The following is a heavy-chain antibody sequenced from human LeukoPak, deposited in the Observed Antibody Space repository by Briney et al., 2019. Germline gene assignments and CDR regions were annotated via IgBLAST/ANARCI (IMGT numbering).Heavy chain of an antibody. J-gene: IGHJ4*02. CDR2: IYYSGST. CDR3: ARLGVYCSSTSCTDY. D-gene: IGHD2-2*01. Sequence: SETLSLTCTVSGGSISSSSYYWGWIRQPPGKGLEWIGSIYYSGSTYYNPSLKSRVTISVDTSKNQFSLKLSSVTAADTAVYYCARLGVYCSSTSCTDYWGQGTLVTVSS. CDR1: GGSISSSSYY. V-gene: IGHV4-39*01.